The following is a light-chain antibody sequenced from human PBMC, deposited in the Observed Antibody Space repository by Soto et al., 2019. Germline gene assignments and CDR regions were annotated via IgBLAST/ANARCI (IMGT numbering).Light chain of an antibody. Sequence: EMTQKTTTLSASVGDRVTITCRASQNIRSRLAWFQQKPGKAPKLLIYDASSLESGVPQRFSGSGSGTEFTLTISSLQTDDFSTYYCQQYHSYWTFGQGTKVDIK. J-gene: IGKJ1*01. CDR2: DAS. CDR3: QQYHSYWT. CDR1: QNIRSR. V-gene: IGKV1-5*01.